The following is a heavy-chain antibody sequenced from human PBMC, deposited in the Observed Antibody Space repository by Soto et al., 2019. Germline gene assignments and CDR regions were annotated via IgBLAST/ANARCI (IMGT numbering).Heavy chain of an antibody. CDR2: IIPIFGTA. D-gene: IGHD3-3*01. J-gene: IGHJ6*02. Sequence: SVKVSCKASGGTFSSYAISWVRQAPGQGLEWMGGIIPIFGTANYAQKFQGRVTITADESTSTAYMELSSLRSEDTAVYYCARGRDTIFGVVPPTYGMDVWGQGTTVTVSS. V-gene: IGHV1-69*13. CDR1: GGTFSSYA. CDR3: ARGRDTIFGVVPPTYGMDV.